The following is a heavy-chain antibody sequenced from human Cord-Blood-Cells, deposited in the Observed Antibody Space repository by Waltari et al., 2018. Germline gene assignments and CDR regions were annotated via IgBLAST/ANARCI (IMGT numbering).Heavy chain of an antibody. Sequence: QVQLQESVPGLVKPSQTMSLTCTVSGGSISRGRYYWSWIRQHPGKGLEWIGYIYYSGSTYYNPALKRRVTISVDTSKNQFSLKLSSVTAADTAVYYCARDLRTGDEAYYYYGMDVWGQGTTVTVSS. CDR1: GGSISRGRYY. V-gene: IGHV4-31*03. D-gene: IGHD7-27*01. J-gene: IGHJ6*02. CDR3: ARDLRTGDEAYYYYGMDV. CDR2: IYYSGST.